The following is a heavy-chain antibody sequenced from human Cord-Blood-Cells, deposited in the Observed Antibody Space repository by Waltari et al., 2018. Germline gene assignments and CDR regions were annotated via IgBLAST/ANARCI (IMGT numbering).Heavy chain of an antibody. CDR3: ATGGSYWAGNAFDS. J-gene: IGHJ3*02. V-gene: IGHV1-24*01. CDR2: FDPGDGET. Sequence: QVQLVQSGAEVKKPGASVKVSCKVSGYTLTELSMHWVRQAPGKGLEWRGGFDPGDGETIYAQKFQGRVTMTEDTSTDTAYMELSSRGSEDTAVYYCATGGSYWAGNAFDSWGQGTMVTVSS. CDR1: GYTLTELS. D-gene: IGHD1-26*01.